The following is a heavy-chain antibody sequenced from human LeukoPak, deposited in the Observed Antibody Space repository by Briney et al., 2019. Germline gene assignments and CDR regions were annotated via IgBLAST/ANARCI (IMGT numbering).Heavy chain of an antibody. CDR1: GFSFSSYG. Sequence: PGGSLRLSCATSGFSFSSYGMHWVRQAPGKGLEWVAVIWNSSSNKYYADSVKGRFTISRDNSKNTLYLQMDSLTIEDTAVYYCAKDRSGSDSADFWGQGTLATVSS. V-gene: IGHV3-30*02. D-gene: IGHD3-10*01. CDR2: IWNSSSNK. J-gene: IGHJ4*02. CDR3: AKDRSGSDSADF.